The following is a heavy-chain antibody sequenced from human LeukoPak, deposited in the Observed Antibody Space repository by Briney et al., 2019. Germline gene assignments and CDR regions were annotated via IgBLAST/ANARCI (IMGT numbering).Heavy chain of an antibody. CDR3: ARLSYYDYVWGSYRSPHFDY. J-gene: IGHJ4*02. Sequence: SETLSLTCAVSGDSISSYYWSWIRQPPGKGLEWIGYFHYSGSTNYNPSLKSRVTISVDTSKNQFSLKLSSVTAADTAVYYCARLSYYDYVWGSYRSPHFDYWGQGTLVTVSS. V-gene: IGHV4-59*08. CDR1: GDSISSYY. D-gene: IGHD3-16*02. CDR2: FHYSGST.